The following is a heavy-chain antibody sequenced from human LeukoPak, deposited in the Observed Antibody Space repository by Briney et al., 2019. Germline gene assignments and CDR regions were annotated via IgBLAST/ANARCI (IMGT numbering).Heavy chain of an antibody. CDR3: AKDHYFAFDI. D-gene: IGHD2/OR15-2a*01. V-gene: IGHV3-9*01. CDR2: ISWNSGSI. J-gene: IGHJ3*02. CDR1: GVTLSSYA. Sequence: PGGSLRLSCAASGVTLSSYAMSWARQAPGKGLEWVSGISWNSGSIGYADSVKGRFTITRDNAKNSLYLQMNSLRAEDTALYYCAKDHYFAFDIWGQGTMVTVSS.